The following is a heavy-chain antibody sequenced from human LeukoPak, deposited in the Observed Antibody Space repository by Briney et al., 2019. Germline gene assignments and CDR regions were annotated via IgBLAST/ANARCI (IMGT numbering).Heavy chain of an antibody. Sequence: GGSLRLSCAASGFTFSSYSMNWVRQAPGKGLEWVSAISGSGGATFYADSVKGRFTISRDNSKNMLYLQMNSLRAEDTAVYYCANKGTVAWGQGTMVTVSS. V-gene: IGHV3-23*01. D-gene: IGHD6-19*01. CDR2: ISGSGGAT. CDR3: ANKGTVA. J-gene: IGHJ3*01. CDR1: GFTFSSYS.